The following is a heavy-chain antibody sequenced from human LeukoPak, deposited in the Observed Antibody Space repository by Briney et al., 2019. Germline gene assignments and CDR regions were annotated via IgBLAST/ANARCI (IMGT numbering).Heavy chain of an antibody. J-gene: IGHJ6*01. CDR2: MYYSGTT. V-gene: IGHV4-59*12. Sequence: SETLSLTCSVSGSSMNLYSWNWIRQSPGKGLEWIAYMYYSGTTNYNPSLENRAAISLDLSRHQFSLRLVSVTAADTPGYFCATTAKTRYYLNLWGPGTTVIVSS. CDR3: ATTAKTRYYLNL. CDR1: GSSMNLYS. D-gene: IGHD3-9*01.